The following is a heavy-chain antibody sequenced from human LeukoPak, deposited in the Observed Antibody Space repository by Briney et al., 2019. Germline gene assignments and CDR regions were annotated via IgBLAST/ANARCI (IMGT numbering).Heavy chain of an antibody. V-gene: IGHV4-39*01. D-gene: IGHD3-22*01. Sequence: SETLSLTCTVSGGSISSSSYYWGWIRQPPGKGLEWIGSIYYSGSTYYNPSLKSRVTISVDTSKNQFSLKLSSVTAADTAVHYCARRYYYDSSGYYYEYYFDYWGQGTLVTVSS. CDR2: IYYSGST. J-gene: IGHJ4*02. CDR3: ARRYYYDSSGYYYEYYFDY. CDR1: GGSISSSSYY.